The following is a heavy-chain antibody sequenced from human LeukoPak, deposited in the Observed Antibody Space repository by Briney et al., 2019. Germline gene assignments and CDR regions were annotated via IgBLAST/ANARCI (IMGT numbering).Heavy chain of an antibody. J-gene: IGHJ4*02. CDR1: GYTFADYY. Sequence: GASVKVSCKASGYTFADYYIYWVRQAPGQGLEWMGWIDPNNGDTSYAQKFQGRVTLTRDTSISTSYLDLNSLASGDTAVYYCARRISARQDLDSWGQGTLVTDSS. V-gene: IGHV1-2*02. D-gene: IGHD1-26*01. CDR3: ARRISARQDLDS. CDR2: IDPNNGDT.